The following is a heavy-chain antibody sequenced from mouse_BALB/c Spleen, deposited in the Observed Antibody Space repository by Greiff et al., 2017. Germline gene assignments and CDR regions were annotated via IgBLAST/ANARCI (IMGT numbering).Heavy chain of an antibody. J-gene: IGHJ1*01. CDR3: AYYYGSSWYFDV. CDR2: INPSTGYT. D-gene: IGHD1-1*01. Sequence: QVQLQQSGAELAKPGASVKMSCKASGYTFTSYWMHWVKQRPGQGLEWIGYINPSTGYTEYNQKFKDKATLTADKSSSTAYMQLSSLTSEDSAVYYCAYYYGSSWYFDVWGAGTTVTVSS. CDR1: GYTFTSYW. V-gene: IGHV1-7*01.